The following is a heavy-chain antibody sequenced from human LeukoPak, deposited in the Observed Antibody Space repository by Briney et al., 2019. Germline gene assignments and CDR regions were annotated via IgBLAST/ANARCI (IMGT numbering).Heavy chain of an antibody. CDR3: ATSWDY. CDR1: GMIFSKYW. J-gene: IGHJ4*02. V-gene: IGHV3-7*01. CDR2: IKQDGSEK. Sequence: GGSLRLSCEASGMIFSKYWMSWVRQAPGKGLEWVANIKQDGSEKYYLDSVKGRFTISRDNAKISLYLHMNSLRAEDTAVYYCATSWDYWGQGTLVTVSS.